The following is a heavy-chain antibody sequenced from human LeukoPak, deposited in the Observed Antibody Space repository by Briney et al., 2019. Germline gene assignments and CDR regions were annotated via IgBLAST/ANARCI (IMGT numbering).Heavy chain of an antibody. V-gene: IGHV4-39*07. CDR1: GGSISSSSYY. J-gene: IGHJ3*02. D-gene: IGHD3-22*01. Sequence: SETLSLTCTVSGGSISSSSYYWGWIRQPPGKGLEWIGSIYYSGSTYYNPSLKSRVTISVDTSKNQFSLKLSSVTAADTAVYYCAICDYYDSSGYYSHAFDIWGQGTMVTVSS. CDR3: AICDYYDSSGYYSHAFDI. CDR2: IYYSGST.